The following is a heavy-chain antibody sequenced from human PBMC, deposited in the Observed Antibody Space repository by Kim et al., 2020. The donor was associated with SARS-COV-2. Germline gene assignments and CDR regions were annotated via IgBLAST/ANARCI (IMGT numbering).Heavy chain of an antibody. CDR3: ARENRDDYGGNSRQNTQDIDY. CDR2: INPSGGST. J-gene: IGHJ4*02. V-gene: IGHV1-46*01. Sequence: ASVKVSCKASGYTFTSYYMHWVRQAPGQGLEWMGIINPSGGSTSYAQKFQGRVTMTRDTSTSTVYMELSSLRSEDTAVYYCARENRDDYGGNSRQNTQDIDYWGQGTLVTVSS. D-gene: IGHD4-17*01. CDR1: GYTFTSYY.